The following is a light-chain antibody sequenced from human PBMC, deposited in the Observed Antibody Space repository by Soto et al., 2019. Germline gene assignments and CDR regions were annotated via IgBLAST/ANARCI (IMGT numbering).Light chain of an antibody. CDR1: QSVLYSSNNNNY. J-gene: IGKJ4*01. CDR2: WAS. Sequence: DLVMTQSPDSLAVSLGERATINCKSSQSVLYSSNNNNYLAWYQQKPGQPPKLLIYWASTRESGVPDRFSGSGSGTDFTLAISSLQAEDVAVYYCQQHYNAPFTFGGGTRVEIK. CDR3: QQHYNAPFT. V-gene: IGKV4-1*01.